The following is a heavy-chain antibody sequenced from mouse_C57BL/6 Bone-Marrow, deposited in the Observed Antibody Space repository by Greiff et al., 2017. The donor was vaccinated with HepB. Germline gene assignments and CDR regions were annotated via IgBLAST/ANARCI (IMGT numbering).Heavy chain of an antibody. CDR2: INPYNGGP. J-gene: IGHJ2*01. CDR1: GYTFTDYY. V-gene: IGHV1-19*01. CDR3: ARRPNLRDYGY. Sequence: VQLQQSGPVLVKPGASVKMSCKASGYTFTDYYMNWVKQSHGKSLEWIEVINPYNGGPSYNQNFKGKATLTVDKYSIKAYMELNSLTFMDSAVYYCARRPNLRDYGYWGQGTTLTVSS.